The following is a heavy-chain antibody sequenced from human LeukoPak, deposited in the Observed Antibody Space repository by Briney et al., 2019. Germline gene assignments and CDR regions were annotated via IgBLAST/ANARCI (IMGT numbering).Heavy chain of an antibody. CDR2: MNPNSGNT. CDR1: GYTSTSYD. CDR3: AIKTPYSGDFDY. J-gene: IGHJ4*02. D-gene: IGHD4-11*01. V-gene: IGHV1-8*01. Sequence: ASVKVSCKASGYTSTSYDINWVRQATGQGLEWMGWMNPNSGNTGYAQKFQGRVTMTRNTSISTAYMELSSLRSEDTAVYYCAIKTPYSGDFDYWGQGTLVTVSS.